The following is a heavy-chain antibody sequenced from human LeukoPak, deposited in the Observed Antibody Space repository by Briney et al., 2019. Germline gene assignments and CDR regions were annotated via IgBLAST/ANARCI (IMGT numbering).Heavy chain of an antibody. CDR1: GYTFTSYD. CDR3: ARVKSCSSTSCYTIYYYYYGMDV. Sequence: GASVKVSCKASGYTFTSYDINWVRQATGQGLEWMGWMNPNSGNTGYAQKFQGRVTMARNTSISTAYMELSSLRSEDTAVYYCARVKSCSSTSCYTIYYYYYGMDVWGQGTTVTDSS. D-gene: IGHD2-2*02. CDR2: MNPNSGNT. J-gene: IGHJ6*02. V-gene: IGHV1-8*01.